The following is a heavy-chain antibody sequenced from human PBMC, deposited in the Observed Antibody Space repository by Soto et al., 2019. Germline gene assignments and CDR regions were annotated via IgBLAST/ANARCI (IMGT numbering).Heavy chain of an antibody. CDR1: GFTFSTYA. CDR3: ARKPVLHITVHTDY. J-gene: IGHJ4*02. Sequence: GGSXRFSCASSGFTFSTYAMRWVRQAPGKGLEWVAVISYDGSNKHYADSVKGRFTISRDNSKNTLYLQMNSLRAEDTAVYYCARKPVLHITVHTDYWGPGTLVTVSS. D-gene: IGHD2-15*01. CDR2: ISYDGSNK. V-gene: IGHV3-30*04.